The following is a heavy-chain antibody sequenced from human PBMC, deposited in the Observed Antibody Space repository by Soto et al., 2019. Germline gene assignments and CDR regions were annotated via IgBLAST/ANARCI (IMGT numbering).Heavy chain of an antibody. CDR1: GFTFSSYA. Sequence: LRLSCAASGFTFSSYAMHWVRQAPGKGLEWVAVISYDGSNKYYADSVKGRFTISRDNSKNTLYVQTNSLRAEDTAVYYCARETEAFDYWGQGTLVTVSS. V-gene: IGHV3-30-3*01. CDR2: ISYDGSNK. CDR3: ARETEAFDY. J-gene: IGHJ4*02.